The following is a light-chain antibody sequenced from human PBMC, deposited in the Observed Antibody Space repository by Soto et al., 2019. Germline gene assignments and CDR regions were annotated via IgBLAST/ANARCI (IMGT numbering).Light chain of an antibody. CDR2: EVR. V-gene: IGLV2-14*01. Sequence: QSVLTQPASVSGSPGQSITISCTGTSSDVGAYNYVSWYQQYPGKAPKVIIFEVRKRPSGVSNRFSGSKSGDTASLTISGLQAEDEADYYCSSYRSSTTFVFGTRTRSPS. J-gene: IGLJ1*01. CDR1: SSDVGAYNY. CDR3: SSYRSSTTFV.